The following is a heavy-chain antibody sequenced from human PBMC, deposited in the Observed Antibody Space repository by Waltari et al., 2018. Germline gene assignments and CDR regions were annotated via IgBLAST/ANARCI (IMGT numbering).Heavy chain of an antibody. D-gene: IGHD3-10*01. CDR3: AREDYYGSGSVDY. CDR1: GFSFPTYT. CDR2: ITGSGSTK. J-gene: IGHJ4*02. Sequence: ELQLVESGGDLGQPGGSLSLSCAASGFSFPTYTMNWVRQAPGKGLEWVSYITGSGSTKFYGDAVKGRFTISRDNAKNSLYLQMDSLRVEDTAIYYCAREDYYGSGSVDYWGQGTLVTVS. V-gene: IGHV3-48*04.